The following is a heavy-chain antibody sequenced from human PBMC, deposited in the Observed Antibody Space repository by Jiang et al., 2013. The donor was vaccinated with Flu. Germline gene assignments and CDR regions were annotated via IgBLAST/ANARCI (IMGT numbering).Heavy chain of an antibody. D-gene: IGHD6-19*01. J-gene: IGHJ5*02. CDR3: TRGASVSSTGWYRRWFDP. CDR2: IDPKSGGT. V-gene: IGHV1-2*04. Sequence: SGAEVKKPGASVKVSCKASGYTFTGYYLHWVRQAPGQGLEWVGWIDPKSGGTKYAQKFQGWVTMTRDTAIGTAYMELSRLKSDDTALYYCTRGASVSSTGWYRRWFDPWGQGTLVTVSS. CDR1: GYTFTGYY.